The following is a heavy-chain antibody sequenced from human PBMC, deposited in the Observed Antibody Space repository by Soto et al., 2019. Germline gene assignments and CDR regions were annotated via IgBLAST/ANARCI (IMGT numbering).Heavy chain of an antibody. V-gene: IGHV4-59*08. CDR3: VRRPSGSYGQVDF. D-gene: IGHD1-26*01. CDR1: GDSISSHY. J-gene: IGHJ4*02. CDR2: IYYTGSA. Sequence: QVQLQESGPGLVKPSETLSLTCIVSGDSISSHYWNWIRQPPGKGLEWIGDIYYTGSAKYNPSYTPSLKGRVAISLDTSKNQFSLNLNSVTAADTAVYFCVRRPSGSYGQVDFWGQGTLVTVSS.